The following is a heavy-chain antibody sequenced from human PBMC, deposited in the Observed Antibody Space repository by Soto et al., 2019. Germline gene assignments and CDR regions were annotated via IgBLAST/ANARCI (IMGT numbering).Heavy chain of an antibody. J-gene: IGHJ4*02. CDR1: GFTFSSYA. CDR2: ISGSGGST. CDR3: AKTVSYSSSWYWGWFDY. D-gene: IGHD6-13*01. Sequence: GGSLRLSCAASGFTFSSYAMSWVRQAPGKGLEWVSAISGSGGSTYYADSVKGRFTISRDNSKNTLYLQMNSLRAEDTAVYYCAKTVSYSSSWYWGWFDYWGQGTLVTVSS. V-gene: IGHV3-23*01.